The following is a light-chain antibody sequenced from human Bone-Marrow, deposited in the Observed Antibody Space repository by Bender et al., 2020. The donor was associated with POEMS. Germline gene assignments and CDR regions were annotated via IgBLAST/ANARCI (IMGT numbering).Light chain of an antibody. J-gene: IGLJ3*02. V-gene: IGLV1-44*01. Sequence: QSVLTRPPSASGTPGQRVTISCSGSSSKFGSYPVNWYQQLPGAAPKLVIFNNSQRPSGVPDRFSGSNSGTSASLASSGLLSDDEADFYCATWDDSLNGWVFGGGTKLTVL. CDR1: SSKFGSYP. CDR2: NNS. CDR3: ATWDDSLNGWV.